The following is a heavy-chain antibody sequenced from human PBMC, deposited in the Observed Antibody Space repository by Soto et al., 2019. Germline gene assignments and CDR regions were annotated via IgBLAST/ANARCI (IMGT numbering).Heavy chain of an antibody. CDR2: INPKSGGT. D-gene: IGHD2-8*01. CDR3: ARGDSTDCSNGVCSFFYHHDMDV. V-gene: IGHV1-2*04. Sequence: ASVKGSCKASGYSFSDYHIDWVRQAPGQGLEWLGRINPKSGGTSTAQKFQGWVTMTTDTSISTASMELTRLTSDDTAIYYCARGDSTDCSNGVCSFFYHHDMDVWGQGTTVTLSS. CDR1: GYSFSDYH. J-gene: IGHJ6*02.